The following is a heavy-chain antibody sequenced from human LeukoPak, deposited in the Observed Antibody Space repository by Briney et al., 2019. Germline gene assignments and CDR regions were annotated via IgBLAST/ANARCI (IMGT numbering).Heavy chain of an antibody. V-gene: IGHV3-11*01. J-gene: IGHJ4*02. CDR2: ISSSGSTI. D-gene: IGHD2-2*01. CDR3: AREVVWGIVVVPAAIGY. CDR1: GFTFSDYY. Sequence: GGSLRLSCAASGFTFSDYYMSWIRQAPGKGLEWVSYISSSGSTIYYADSVKGRFTISRDNAKNSLYLQMNSLRAEDTAVYYCAREVVWGIVVVPAAIGYWGQGTLVTVSS.